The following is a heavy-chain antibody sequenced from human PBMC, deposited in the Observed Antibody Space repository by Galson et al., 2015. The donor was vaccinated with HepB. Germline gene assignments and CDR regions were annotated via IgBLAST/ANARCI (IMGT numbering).Heavy chain of an antibody. J-gene: IGHJ4*02. D-gene: IGHD2-8*02. CDR1: GFSLITSGMC. CDR3: ARLRASTGFDY. V-gene: IGHV2-70*11. Sequence: PALVKPTQTLTLTCTFSGFSLITSGMCVGWIRQPPGKALEWLARIEWDDDKYYSASLQTRLTISKDTSKNQVVLTMTNMDPVDTATYYCARLRASTGFDYWGQGTLVTVSS. CDR2: IEWDDDK.